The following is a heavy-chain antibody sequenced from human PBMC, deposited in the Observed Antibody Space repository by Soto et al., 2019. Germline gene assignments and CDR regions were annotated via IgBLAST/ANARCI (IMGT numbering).Heavy chain of an antibody. D-gene: IGHD6-19*01. CDR1: GFTFSSYE. CDR3: ARGLFRGWAWANDY. J-gene: IGHJ4*02. CDR2: ISSSGSTI. Sequence: EVQLVESGGGLVQPGGSPRLSCAASGFTFSSYEMNWVRQAPGKGLEWVSYISSSGSTIYYADSVKGRFTISRDNAKNSLYLQMNSLRAEDTSVYYCARGLFRGWAWANDYWGQGTLVTVSS. V-gene: IGHV3-48*03.